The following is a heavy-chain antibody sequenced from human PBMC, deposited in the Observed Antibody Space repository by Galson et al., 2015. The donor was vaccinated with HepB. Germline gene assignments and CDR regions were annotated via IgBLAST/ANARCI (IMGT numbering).Heavy chain of an antibody. V-gene: IGHV1-69*13. CDR2: IIPIFGIA. CDR3: ARFRYDYVWGSYRYIGWFDP. J-gene: IGHJ5*02. Sequence: SVKVSCKASGGTFSSYAISWVRQAPGQGLEWMGGIIPIFGIANYAQKFQGRVTITADESTSTAYMELSSLRSEDTAVYYCARFRYDYVWGSYRYIGWFDPWGQGTLVTVSS. D-gene: IGHD3-16*02. CDR1: GGTFSSYA.